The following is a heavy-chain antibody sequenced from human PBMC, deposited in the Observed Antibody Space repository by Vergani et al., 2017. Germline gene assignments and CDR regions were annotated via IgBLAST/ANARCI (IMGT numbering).Heavy chain of an antibody. D-gene: IGHD3-16*01. CDR3: ARQFWVSQGVGAFET. Sequence: QVQLQESGPGLVKPSVTLSLTCSVSGYSISRGYYWGWIRQPPGKGLEWIATVFHSGSAYYNPSLRRRVPISVETSKNQFSLGLTTLTAADTAVYYCARQFWVSQGVGAFETWGRGTEVSVSS. CDR1: GYSISRGYY. CDR2: VFHSGSA. J-gene: IGHJ3*02. V-gene: IGHV4-38-2*02.